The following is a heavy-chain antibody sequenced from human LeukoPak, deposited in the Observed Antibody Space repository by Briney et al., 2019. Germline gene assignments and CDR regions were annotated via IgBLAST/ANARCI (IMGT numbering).Heavy chain of an antibody. V-gene: IGHV3-30*02. CDR3: ARDWDVIWIAVTADDAFDI. D-gene: IGHD6-19*01. CDR2: IRYDGSNK. CDR1: GFTFSSYG. Sequence: PGGSLRLSCAASGFTFSSYGMHWVRQAPGKGLEWVAFIRYDGSNKYYADSVKGRFTISRDNSKNTLYLQMNSLRAEDTAVYYCARDWDVIWIAVTADDAFDIWGQGTMVTVSS. J-gene: IGHJ3*02.